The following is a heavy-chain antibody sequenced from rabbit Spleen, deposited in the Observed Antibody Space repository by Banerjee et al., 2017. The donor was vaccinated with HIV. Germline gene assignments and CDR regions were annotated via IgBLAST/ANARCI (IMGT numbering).Heavy chain of an antibody. Sequence: QEELEESGGGLVKPEGSLTLTCKASGFSFSDRDVMCWVRQAPGKGLEWIACINIVTGKSVYASWAKGRFTITKTSSTTVTLQMTSLTAADTATYFCARDPYGRHTDGITAFFILWGPGTLVTVS. V-gene: IGHV1S45*01. J-gene: IGHJ4*01. CDR2: INIVTGKS. CDR3: ARDPYGRHTDGITAFFIL. D-gene: IGHD5-1*01. CDR1: GFSFSDRDV.